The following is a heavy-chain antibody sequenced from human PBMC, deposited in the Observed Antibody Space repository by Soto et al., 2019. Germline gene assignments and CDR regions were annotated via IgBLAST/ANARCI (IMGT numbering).Heavy chain of an antibody. CDR1: GGTFSSYT. CDR3: ARGNYGSVSYSYYYYYMDV. D-gene: IGHD3-10*01. CDR2: IIPILGIA. Sequence: QVQLVQSGAEVKKPGSSVKVSCKASGGTFSSYTISWVRQAPGQGLEWMGRIIPILGIANYAQKFQGRVTITADKSTSTAYMELSSLRSEDTAVYYCARGNYGSVSYSYYYYYMDVWGKGTTVTVSS. J-gene: IGHJ6*03. V-gene: IGHV1-69*02.